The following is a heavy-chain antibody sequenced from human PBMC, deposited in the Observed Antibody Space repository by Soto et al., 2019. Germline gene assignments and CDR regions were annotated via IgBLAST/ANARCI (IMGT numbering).Heavy chain of an antibody. CDR1: GFTFSNYA. CDR2: ISAGGGST. D-gene: IGHD3-22*01. V-gene: IGHV3-23*01. J-gene: IGHJ4*02. CDR3: ARLTYYHSSGYF. Sequence: GGSLRLSCAASGFTFSNYAMTWVRQAPGKGLEWVSAISAGGGSTYYADSVKGRFTISRDNSKNTLYLQMNSLRAEDTAVYYCARLTYYHSSGYFWGQRTLVTVSS.